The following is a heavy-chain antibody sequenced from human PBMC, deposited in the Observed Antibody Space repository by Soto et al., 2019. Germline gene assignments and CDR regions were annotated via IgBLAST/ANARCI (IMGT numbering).Heavy chain of an antibody. Sequence: QVHLVESGGGVVQPGRSLRLSCAASGLTFSNYAMHWVRQAPGKGLEWVAFISYDGTNRCYPDSVKGRFTISRDNSKNTVYLQMNSLKAEDTAVYYCGRESSSTVTTGGGGSAKDYWGQGTLITVSS. J-gene: IGHJ4*02. D-gene: IGHD4-17*01. CDR3: GRESSSTVTTGGGGSAKDY. CDR1: GLTFSNYA. V-gene: IGHV3-30-3*01. CDR2: ISYDGTNR.